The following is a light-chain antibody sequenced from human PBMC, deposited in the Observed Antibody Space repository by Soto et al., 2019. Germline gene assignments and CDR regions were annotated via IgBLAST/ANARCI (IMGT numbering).Light chain of an antibody. V-gene: IGLV2-14*01. CDR3: SSYTSSSTLV. CDR1: SSDVGAYND. CDR2: EVT. Sequence: QSALTQPASVSGSPGQSITISCTGTSSDVGAYNDVSWYRQHPGKAPKLMIYEVTNRPSGVSSRFSGSKSGSTASLTISGRQAEDEADYYCSSYTSSSTLVFGGGTKLTVL. J-gene: IGLJ3*02.